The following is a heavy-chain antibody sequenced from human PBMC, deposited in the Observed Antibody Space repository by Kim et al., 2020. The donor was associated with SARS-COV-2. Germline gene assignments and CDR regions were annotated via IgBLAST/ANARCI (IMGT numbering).Heavy chain of an antibody. CDR1: GFTFSSYG. CDR3: AKDFVVVPANVNGMDV. D-gene: IGHD2-2*01. Sequence: GGSLRPSCAASGFTFSSYGMHWVRQAPGKGLEWVAVISYDGSNKYYADSVKGRFTISRDNSKNTLYLQMNSLRAEDTAVYYCAKDFVVVPANVNGMDVWG. CDR2: ISYDGSNK. V-gene: IGHV3-30*18. J-gene: IGHJ6*01.